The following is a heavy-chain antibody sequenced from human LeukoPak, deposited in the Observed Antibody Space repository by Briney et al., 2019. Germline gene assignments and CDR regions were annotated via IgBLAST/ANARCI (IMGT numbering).Heavy chain of an antibody. CDR3: ARADCSSSTCYLRRSWFDP. CDR1: GFTLSNYD. J-gene: IGHJ5*02. CDR2: ISTGSRYI. D-gene: IGHD2-2*01. V-gene: IGHV3-21*06. Sequence: GGSLRLSCAASGFTLSNYDMNWVREAPGKGLEWVSSISTGSRYIYYTDSLRGRFTISRGDAKNTLYLQMNSLRAEDTAVYYCARADCSSSTCYLRRSWFDPWGQGTLVTVSS.